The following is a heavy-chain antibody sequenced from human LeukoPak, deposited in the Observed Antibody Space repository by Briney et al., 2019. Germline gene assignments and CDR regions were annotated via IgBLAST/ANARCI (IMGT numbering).Heavy chain of an antibody. J-gene: IGHJ4*02. V-gene: IGHV1-18*01. D-gene: IGHD3-9*01. CDR3: ARVLGNYDILTGYSRNFDY. CDR2: ISAYNGNT. Sequence: ASVKVSCKASGYTFTSYGISWVRQAPGQGLEWMGWISAYNGNTNYAQKLQGRVTMTTDTSTSTAYMELRSLRSDDTAVYYCARVLGNYDILTGYSRNFDYWGQGTLVTVSS. CDR1: GYTFTSYG.